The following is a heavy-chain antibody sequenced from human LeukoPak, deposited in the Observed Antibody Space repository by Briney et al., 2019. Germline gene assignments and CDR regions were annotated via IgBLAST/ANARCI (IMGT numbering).Heavy chain of an antibody. CDR3: TTDLSELDDSGYYAKYFHH. Sequence: GGSLRLFCAASGFTFSKVWMSWVRQAPGKGLEWVGRIKSKTDDGTIDYAAPVKGRFTISRDDSKVTLFLQMNSMKTEDTAVYYCTTDLSELDDSGYYAKYFHHWGQGTLVSVSS. J-gene: IGHJ1*01. CDR2: IKSKTDDGTI. D-gene: IGHD3-22*01. CDR1: GFTFSKVW. V-gene: IGHV3-15*01.